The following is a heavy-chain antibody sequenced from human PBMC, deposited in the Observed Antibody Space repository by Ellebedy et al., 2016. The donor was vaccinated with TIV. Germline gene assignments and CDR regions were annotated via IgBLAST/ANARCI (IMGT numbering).Heavy chain of an antibody. D-gene: IGHD6-19*01. Sequence: MPSETLSLTCTVSGGSISSSSYYWGWIRQPPGKGLEWIGSISDSGSTFYNPSLKSRVRISVEPSKNQFSLKLRSVTAADTAVYYCAQEIPVAARIEFWGQGALVTVSS. CDR2: ISDSGST. CDR3: AQEIPVAARIEF. CDR1: GGSISSSSYY. J-gene: IGHJ4*02. V-gene: IGHV4-39*01.